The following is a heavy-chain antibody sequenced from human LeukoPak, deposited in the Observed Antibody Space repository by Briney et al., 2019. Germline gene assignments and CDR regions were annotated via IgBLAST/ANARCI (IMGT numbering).Heavy chain of an antibody. J-gene: IGHJ4*02. CDR2: INHSGST. V-gene: IGHV4-34*01. CDR3: ARGRDFWSGYYTVSSKGGSIDY. CDR1: GGSFSGYY. D-gene: IGHD3-3*01. Sequence: NPSETLSLTCAVYGGSFSGYYWSWIRQPPGKGLEWIGEINHSGSTNYNPSVKSRVTISVDTSKNQFSLKLSSVTAADTAVYYCARGRDFWSGYYTVSSKGGSIDYWGQGTLVTVSS.